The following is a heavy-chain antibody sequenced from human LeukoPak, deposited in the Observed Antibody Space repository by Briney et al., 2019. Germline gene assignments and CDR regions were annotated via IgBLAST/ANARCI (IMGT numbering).Heavy chain of an antibody. CDR1: GFPFSNAW. CDR3: TTHDIVVVVAAKDY. V-gene: IGHV3-15*01. J-gene: IGHJ4*02. Sequence: GGSLRLSCAASGFPFSNAWMSWVRQAPGKGLEWVGRIKSKTDGGTTDYAAPVKGRFTISRDDSKNTLYLQMNSLKTEDTAVYYRTTHDIVVVVAAKDYWGQGTLVTVSS. D-gene: IGHD2-15*01. CDR2: IKSKTDGGTT.